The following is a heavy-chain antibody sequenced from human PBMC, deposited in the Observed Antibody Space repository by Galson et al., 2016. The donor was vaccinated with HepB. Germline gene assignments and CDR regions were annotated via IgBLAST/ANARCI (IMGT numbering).Heavy chain of an antibody. D-gene: IGHD6-19*01. J-gene: IGHJ2*01. V-gene: IGHV4-4*02. CDR2: IYYSGST. CDR1: GGSISITNW. CDR3: ARTTGYSSGWLIYWYFDL. Sequence: ETLSLTCALSGGSISITNWWSWVRQPPGQGREWIGEIYYSGSTYYNPSLNRRVTISVDKSKNQFSLRLSSVTAADTAVYYCARTTGYSSGWLIYWYFDLWGLGTRVIVSS.